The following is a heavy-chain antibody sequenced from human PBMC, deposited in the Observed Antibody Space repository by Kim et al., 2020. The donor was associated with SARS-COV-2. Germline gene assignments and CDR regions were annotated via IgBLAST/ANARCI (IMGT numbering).Heavy chain of an antibody. Sequence: TYYNPSLKSRVTISVDTSKNQFSLKLSSVTAADTAVYYCARGPLTYYYDTWGQGTLVTVSS. CDR2: T. J-gene: IGHJ5*02. V-gene: IGHV4-39*07. CDR3: ARGPLTYYYDT. D-gene: IGHD3-22*01.